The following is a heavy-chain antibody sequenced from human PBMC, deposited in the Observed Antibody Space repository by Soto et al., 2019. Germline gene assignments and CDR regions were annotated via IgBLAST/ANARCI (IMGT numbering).Heavy chain of an antibody. Sequence: SETLSLTCTVSGGSISSGDYYWSWIRQPPGKGLEWIGYIYYSGSTYYNPSLKSRVTISVDTSKNQFSLKLSSVTAADTAVYYCERFIVAATAEDYYYYGMDVWGQGTTVTVSS. D-gene: IGHD1-26*01. CDR2: IYYSGST. V-gene: IGHV4-30-4*01. CDR3: ERFIVAATAEDYYYYGMDV. CDR1: GGSISSGDYY. J-gene: IGHJ6*02.